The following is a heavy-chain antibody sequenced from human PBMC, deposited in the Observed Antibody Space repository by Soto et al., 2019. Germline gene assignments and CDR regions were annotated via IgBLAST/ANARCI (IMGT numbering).Heavy chain of an antibody. CDR1: GFTFSSYG. V-gene: IGHV3-33*01. CDR3: ARAEWELQATFDY. CDR2: IWYDGSNK. J-gene: IGHJ4*02. D-gene: IGHD1-26*01. Sequence: PGGSLRLSCAASGFTFSSYGMHWVRQAPGKGQEWVAVIWYDGSNKYYADPVKGRFTISRDNSKNTLYLQMNSLRAEDTAVYYCARAEWELQATFDYWGQGTLVTVSS.